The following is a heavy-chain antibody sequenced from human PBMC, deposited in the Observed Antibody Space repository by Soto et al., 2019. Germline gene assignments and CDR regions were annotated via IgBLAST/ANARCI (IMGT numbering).Heavy chain of an antibody. Sequence: QVQLVQSGAEVKKPGASVKVSCKASGYTFTSYGISWVRQAPGQGLEWMGWISPYNGNTNYAQKLQGRVTMTTDTPTSTAYMERRSLRSDDTAVYYCASTGYCSGVSCPPDPWGQGTLVTVSS. J-gene: IGHJ5*02. V-gene: IGHV1-18*01. CDR1: GYTFTSYG. CDR2: ISPYNGNT. D-gene: IGHD2-15*01. CDR3: ASTGYCSGVSCPPDP.